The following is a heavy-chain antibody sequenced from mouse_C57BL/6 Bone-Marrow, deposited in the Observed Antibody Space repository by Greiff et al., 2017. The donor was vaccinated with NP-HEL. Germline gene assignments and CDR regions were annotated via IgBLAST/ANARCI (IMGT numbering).Heavy chain of an antibody. V-gene: IGHV1-15*01. CDR2: IDPETGGT. Sequence: QVQLQQSGAELVRPGASVTLSCKASGYTFTDYEMHWVKQTPVHGLEWIGAIDPETGGTAYNQKFKGKAILTADKSSSTAYMELRSLTSEDSAVYYCTNDYGSSPLGWGQGTTLTVSS. D-gene: IGHD1-1*01. CDR3: TNDYGSSPLG. J-gene: IGHJ2*01. CDR1: GYTFTDYE.